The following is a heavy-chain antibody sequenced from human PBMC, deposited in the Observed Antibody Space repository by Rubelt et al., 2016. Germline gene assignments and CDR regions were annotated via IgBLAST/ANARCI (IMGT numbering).Heavy chain of an antibody. J-gene: IGHJ5*02. CDR2: IYYSVSP. D-gene: IGHD4-17*01. Sequence: VQLQESGPGLVKPSETLSLSCTVSGGSISSYYWSWIRQPPGMGLEWIGNIYYSVSPNYNPPLKSRVTISFATSKNTRSWKLSSVTAADTAVYYGARRPGIYGDYVFYFDAWGQGTLVTVSS. CDR3: ARRPGIYGDYVFYFDA. CDR1: GGSISSYY. V-gene: IGHV4-59*08.